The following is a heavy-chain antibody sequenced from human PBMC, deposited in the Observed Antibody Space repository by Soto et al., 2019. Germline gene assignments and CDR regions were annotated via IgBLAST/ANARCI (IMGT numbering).Heavy chain of an antibody. V-gene: IGHV3-53*01. CDR1: GFTVSSNY. CDR2: IYSGGST. CDR3: ARDPPATRHGMDV. Sequence: GGSLRLSCAASGFTVSSNYMSWVRQAPGKGLEWVSVIYSGGSTYYADSVRGRFTISRDNSKNTLYLQMKSLRAEDTAVYYCARDPPATRHGMDVWGQGTTVTVPS. J-gene: IGHJ6*02.